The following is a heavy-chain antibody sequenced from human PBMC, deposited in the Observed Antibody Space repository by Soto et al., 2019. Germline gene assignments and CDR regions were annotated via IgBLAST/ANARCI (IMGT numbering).Heavy chain of an antibody. V-gene: IGHV3-30*18. CDR1: GFTFSSYG. CDR3: AKDLSDYNWPYYYGMDV. Sequence: QPGGSLRLSCAASGFTFSSYGMHWVRQAPGKGLEWVAVISYDGSNKYYADSVKGRFTISRDNSKNTLYLQMNSLRAEDTAVYYCAKDLSDYNWPYYYGMDVWGQGTTVTVSS. D-gene: IGHD4-4*01. J-gene: IGHJ6*02. CDR2: ISYDGSNK.